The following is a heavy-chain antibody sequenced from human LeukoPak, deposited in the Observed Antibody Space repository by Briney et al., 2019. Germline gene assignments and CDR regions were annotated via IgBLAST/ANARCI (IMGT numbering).Heavy chain of an antibody. CDR1: GFTLSSYW. CDR3: ARGAFRFDY. Sequence: PGGSLRLSCAASGFTLSSYWMSWVRQAPGKGLEWVANIKQDGSEKYYVVSVKGRFTISRDNAKNSLYLQMNSLRAEDTAVYYCARGAFRFDYWGQGTLVTVSS. V-gene: IGHV3-7*01. CDR2: IKQDGSEK. J-gene: IGHJ4*02.